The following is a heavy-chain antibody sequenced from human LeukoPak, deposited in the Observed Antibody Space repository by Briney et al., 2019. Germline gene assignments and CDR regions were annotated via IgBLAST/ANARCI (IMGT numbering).Heavy chain of an antibody. J-gene: IGHJ5*02. Sequence: GESLKISCKGSGYSFTSYWIGWARQMPGKGLEWMGIIYPGDSDPRSRPSLQGQVTISAHKSISTAYLQWSSLKASDTAMYYCARHDSYDFWSGSTGRFDPWGQGTLVTVAS. V-gene: IGHV5-51*01. CDR1: GYSFTSYW. CDR3: ARHDSYDFWSGSTGRFDP. CDR2: IYPGDSDP. D-gene: IGHD3-3*01.